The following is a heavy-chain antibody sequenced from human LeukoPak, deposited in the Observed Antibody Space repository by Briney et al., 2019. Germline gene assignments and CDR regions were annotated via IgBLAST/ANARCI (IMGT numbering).Heavy chain of an antibody. Sequence: PSETLSLTCAVYGGSFSGYYWSWIRQPPGKGLEWIGEINHSGSTNYNPSLKSRVTISVDTSKNQFSLKPSSVTAADTAVYYCARGRRSTYSSSWYGGSGWPYFDYWGQGTLVTVSS. V-gene: IGHV4-34*01. D-gene: IGHD6-13*01. CDR2: INHSGST. CDR1: GGSFSGYY. J-gene: IGHJ4*02. CDR3: ARGRRSTYSSSWYGGSGWPYFDY.